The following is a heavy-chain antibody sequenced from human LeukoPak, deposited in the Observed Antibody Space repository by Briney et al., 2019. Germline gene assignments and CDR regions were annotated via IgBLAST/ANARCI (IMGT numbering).Heavy chain of an antibody. Sequence: PGGSLRLSCAASGFTFSTYGMNWVRQAPGKGLEWVSSIGTSGSYIYYTDSVKGRFTISRDNAKNSLYLQMNSLRAEDTAVYYCARETSQKGAHYMDVWGKGTTVTISS. CDR1: GFTFSTYG. V-gene: IGHV3-21*01. CDR2: IGTSGSYI. D-gene: IGHD3-16*01. CDR3: ARETSQKGAHYMDV. J-gene: IGHJ6*03.